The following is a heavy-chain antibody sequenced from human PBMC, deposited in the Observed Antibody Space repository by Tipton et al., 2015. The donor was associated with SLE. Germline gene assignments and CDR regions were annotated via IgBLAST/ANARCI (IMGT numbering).Heavy chain of an antibody. J-gene: IGHJ3*01. CDR3: IRDMFPGGADV. D-gene: IGHD3-16*01. Sequence: SLRLSCAASGFTFEDYAMHWVRQAPGKGLEWISGMSWNGANIDYADSVKGRFTISRDKGRKSLFLQMNSLRPEDTALYYCIRDMFPGGADVWGQGTMVTVSS. V-gene: IGHV3-9*01. CDR1: GFTFEDYA. CDR2: MSWNGANI.